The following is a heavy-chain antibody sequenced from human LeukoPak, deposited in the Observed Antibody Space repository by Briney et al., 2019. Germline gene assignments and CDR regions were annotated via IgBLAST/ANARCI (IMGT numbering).Heavy chain of an antibody. CDR2: ISSTSTYI. CDR1: GFTFRTYS. Sequence: GGSLRLSCAASGFTFRTYSMNWVRLAPGKGLEWVSSISSTSTYIYYADSMKGRFIISRDNARNSLYLEMNSLRAEDTAVYYCARIIGISGTYPTDYWGQGTLVTVSS. V-gene: IGHV3-21*06. J-gene: IGHJ4*02. D-gene: IGHD1-26*01. CDR3: ARIIGISGTYPTDY.